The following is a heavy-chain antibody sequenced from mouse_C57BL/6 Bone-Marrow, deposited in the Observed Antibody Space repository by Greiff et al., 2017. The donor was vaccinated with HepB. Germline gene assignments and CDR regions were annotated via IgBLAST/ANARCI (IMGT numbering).Heavy chain of an antibody. J-gene: IGHJ2*01. CDR1: GYSFTGYY. D-gene: IGHD2-13*01. CDR3: ARSDGDYGGDY. CDR2: INPSTGGT. Sequence: VQLQQSGPELVKPGASVKISCKASGYSFTGYYMNWVKQSPEKSLEWIGEINPSTGGTTYNQKFKAKATLTVDKSSSTAYMQLKSLTSEDSAVYYCARSDGDYGGDYWGQGTTLTVSS. V-gene: IGHV1-42*01.